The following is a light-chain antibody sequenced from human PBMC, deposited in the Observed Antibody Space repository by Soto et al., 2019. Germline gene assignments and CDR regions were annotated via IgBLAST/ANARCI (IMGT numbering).Light chain of an antibody. J-gene: IGLJ3*02. Sequence: QPVLTQPPSASGSPGQSVTISCTGTSSDVGGYNYVSWFQQQAGKAPKLMIYEVTKRPSGVPDRFSGSKSGNTASLTVSGLQADDEADYYCSSYADTNSWVFGGGTKLTVL. CDR2: EVT. V-gene: IGLV2-8*01. CDR1: SSDVGGYNY. CDR3: SSYADTNSWV.